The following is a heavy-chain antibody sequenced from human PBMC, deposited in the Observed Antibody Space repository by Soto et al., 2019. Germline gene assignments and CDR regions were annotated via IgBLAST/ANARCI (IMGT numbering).Heavy chain of an antibody. Sequence: PGGSLRLSCAASGCAFSSYAMSWVRQAPGKGLEWVSAISGSGGSTYYADSVKGRFTISRDNSKNTLYLQWSSLKASDTAMYYCARVGDYDSSGYYGAFDIWGQGTLVTVSS. J-gene: IGHJ3*02. V-gene: IGHV3-23*01. CDR3: ARVGDYDSSGYYGAFDI. CDR2: ISGSGGST. D-gene: IGHD3-22*01. CDR1: GCAFSSYA.